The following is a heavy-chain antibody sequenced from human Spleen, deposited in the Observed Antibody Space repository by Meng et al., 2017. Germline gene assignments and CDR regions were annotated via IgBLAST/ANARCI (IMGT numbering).Heavy chain of an antibody. D-gene: IGHD7-27*01. CDR3: ATVGMGLDS. J-gene: IGHJ4*02. CDR1: GGSFSDYY. V-gene: IGHV4-34*01. CDR2: INHSGST. Sequence: VQLQQWGVGLLKPSEPLSLPCVVSGGSFSDYYWSWIRQPPGKGLEWIGEINHSGSTNYNPSLESRATISVDTSQNNLSLKLSSVTAADTAVYYCATVGMGLDSWGQGILVTVSS.